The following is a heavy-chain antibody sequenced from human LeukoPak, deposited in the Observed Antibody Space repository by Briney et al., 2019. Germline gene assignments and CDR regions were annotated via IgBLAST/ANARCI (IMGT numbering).Heavy chain of an antibody. D-gene: IGHD1-1*01. V-gene: IGHV4-39*01. CDR2: IYFSGST. CDR1: GGSISTSSYY. Sequence: PSETLSLTCTVSGGSISTSSYYWGWIRQPPGKGLEWIATIYFSGSTYYNPSLKSRVTISVDTSKNQVSLKLSSVTAADTAVYYCASVRPGGTTDFDYWGQGILVTVSS. J-gene: IGHJ4*02. CDR3: ASVRPGGTTDFDY.